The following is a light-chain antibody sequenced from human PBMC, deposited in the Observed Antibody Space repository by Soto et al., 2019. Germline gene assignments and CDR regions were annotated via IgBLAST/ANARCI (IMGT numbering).Light chain of an antibody. CDR1: KLGDKY. CDR2: QDS. J-gene: IGLJ2*01. V-gene: IGLV3-1*01. Sequence: SYELTQPPSVSVSPGQTASITCSGDKLGDKYACWYQQKTGQSPVLVIYQDSKRPSGIPERFSGSNSGNTATLTISGTQAMDEADYYGQAWDSSTVVFGGGTKVTV. CDR3: QAWDSSTVV.